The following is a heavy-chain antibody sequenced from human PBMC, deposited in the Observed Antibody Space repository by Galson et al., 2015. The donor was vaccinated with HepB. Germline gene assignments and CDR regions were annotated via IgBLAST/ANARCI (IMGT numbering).Heavy chain of an antibody. Sequence: SLRLSCAASGFTFSSYGMHWVRQAPGKGLEWVAVISYDGSNKYYADSVKGRFTISRDNSKNTLYLQMNSLRAEDTAVYYCAKGGGGDDYWGQGTLVTVSS. CDR3: AKGGGGDDY. CDR2: ISYDGSNK. D-gene: IGHD3-16*01. V-gene: IGHV3-30*18. CDR1: GFTFSSYG. J-gene: IGHJ4*02.